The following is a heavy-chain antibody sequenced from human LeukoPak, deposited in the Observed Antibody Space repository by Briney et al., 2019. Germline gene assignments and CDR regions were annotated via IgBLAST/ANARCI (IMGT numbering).Heavy chain of an antibody. D-gene: IGHD3-22*01. CDR3: FYYYDSSGTNPRDY. Sequence: PGGSLRLSCAASGFTFRNYAMNWVRQAPGKGLEWVSGINANGGSTYYADPVKGRFTISRDNSKNTLYLQMNSLRADDTAVYYCFYYYDSSGTNPRDYWGQGSLVTVSS. V-gene: IGHV3-23*01. J-gene: IGHJ4*02. CDR1: GFTFRNYA. CDR2: INANGGST.